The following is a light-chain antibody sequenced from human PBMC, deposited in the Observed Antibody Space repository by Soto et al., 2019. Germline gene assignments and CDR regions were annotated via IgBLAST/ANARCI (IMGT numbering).Light chain of an antibody. CDR3: QQLNSYPRVT. V-gene: IGKV1-9*01. J-gene: IGKJ4*01. Sequence: DIQCTQTPSFLSASVGDRVTITCRASQGISSYLAWYQQKPGKAPKLLIYAASTLQSGVPSRFSGSGAGTEFTLTISSLQPEDFATYYCQQLNSYPRVTFGGGTKVDIK. CDR1: QGISSY. CDR2: AAS.